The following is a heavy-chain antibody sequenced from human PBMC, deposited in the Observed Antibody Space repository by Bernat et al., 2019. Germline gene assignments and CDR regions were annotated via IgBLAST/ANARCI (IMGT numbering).Heavy chain of an antibody. CDR1: GGSISSSNW. J-gene: IGHJ4*02. CDR2: IYHSGST. CDR3: ARVQPYWGYGFDY. V-gene: IGHV4-4*02. D-gene: IGHD5-18*01. Sequence: QLQLQESGPGLVKPSETLSLTCTVSGGSISSSNWWSWVRQPPGKGLEWIGEIYHSGSTNYNPSLKSRVTISVDKSKNQFSLKLSSVTAADTAVYYCARVQPYWGYGFDYWGQGTLVTVSS.